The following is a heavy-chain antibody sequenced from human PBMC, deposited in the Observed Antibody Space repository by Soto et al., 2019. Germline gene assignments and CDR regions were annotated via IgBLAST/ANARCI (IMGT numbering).Heavy chain of an antibody. CDR1: GGSISSGDYY. CDR3: ARVTYSSSSVY. V-gene: IGHV4-30-4*01. CDR2: IYYSGST. Sequence: QVQLQESGPGLVKPSQTLSLSCTVSGGSISSGDYYWGWIRQSPGKGLEGIGYIYYSGSTYYNSSLESRITISVDTSKNQFSLKLSSVTAADTAVYYCARVTYSSSSVYWGQGTLVTVSS. D-gene: IGHD6-6*01. J-gene: IGHJ4*02.